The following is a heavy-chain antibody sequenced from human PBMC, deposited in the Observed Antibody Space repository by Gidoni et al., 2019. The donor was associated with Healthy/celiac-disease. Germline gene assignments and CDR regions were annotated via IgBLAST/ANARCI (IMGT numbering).Heavy chain of an antibody. J-gene: IGHJ2*01. CDR3: AREGFNYYDSSGYSDYWYFDL. CDR1: GGSISSYY. CDR2: IYTSGST. V-gene: IGHV4-4*07. D-gene: IGHD3-22*01. Sequence: QVQLQESGPGLVKPSEPLSLPCTVSGGSISSYYSSWIRQPAGKGLEWIGRIYTSGSTNYNPSLKSRVTMSVDTSKNQFSLKLSSVTAADTAVYYCAREGFNYYDSSGYSDYWYFDLWGRGTLVTVSS.